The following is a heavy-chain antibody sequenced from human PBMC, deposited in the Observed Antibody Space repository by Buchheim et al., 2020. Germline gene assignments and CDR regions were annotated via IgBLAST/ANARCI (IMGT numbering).Heavy chain of an antibody. CDR3: ASRLDYYDSSGYSWFDP. J-gene: IGHJ5*02. Sequence: QVQLQQWGAGLLKPSETLSLTCAVYGGSFSGYYWSWIRQPPGRGLEWIGEINHSGSTNYNPSLKSRVTMSVDTSKNQFSLKLSSVTAADTAVYYCASRLDYYDSSGYSWFDPWGQGTL. V-gene: IGHV4-34*01. D-gene: IGHD3-22*01. CDR1: GGSFSGYY. CDR2: INHSGST.